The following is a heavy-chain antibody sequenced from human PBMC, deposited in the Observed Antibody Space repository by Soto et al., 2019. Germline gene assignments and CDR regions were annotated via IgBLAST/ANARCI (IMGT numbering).Heavy chain of an antibody. Sequence: LSLTCAVSGASIARDGYSWTWIRQSPGRGLEWIGYIFHSGSTQYNPSLRGRVTISVDRSKNHVSLRLDSVTAADTAIYYCARDPSHWFDPWGQGALVTVSS. J-gene: IGHJ5*02. CDR2: IFHSGST. CDR3: ARDPSHWFDP. CDR1: GASIARDGYS. V-gene: IGHV4-30-2*06.